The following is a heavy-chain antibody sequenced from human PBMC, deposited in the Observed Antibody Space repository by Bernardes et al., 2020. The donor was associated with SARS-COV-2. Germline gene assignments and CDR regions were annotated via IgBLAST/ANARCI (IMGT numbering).Heavy chain of an antibody. CDR3: TRDPLSYGSTFDH. CDR2: ITSDGST. Sequence: GGSLRLSCAASGFPFSDYWMHWVRQAPGKGLVWVSRITSDGSTTYADSVKGRFTISRDNAKNTLYLQLNSLTAGDTAVYFCTRDPLSYGSTFDHWGQGTLVTVSS. D-gene: IGHD6-19*01. CDR1: GFPFSDYW. V-gene: IGHV3-74*01. J-gene: IGHJ4*02.